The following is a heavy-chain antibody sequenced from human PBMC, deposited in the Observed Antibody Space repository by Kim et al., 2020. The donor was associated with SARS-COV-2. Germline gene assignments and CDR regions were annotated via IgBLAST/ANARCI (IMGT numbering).Heavy chain of an antibody. CDR2: ISYDGSNK. J-gene: IGHJ4*02. D-gene: IGHD4-4*01. CDR1: GFTFSSYG. Sequence: GGSLRLSCAASGFTFSSYGMHWVRQAPGKGLEWVAVISYDGSNKYYADSVKGRFTISRDNSKNTLYLQMNSLRAEDTAVYYCARDSGNSYFDYWGQGTLVTVSS. CDR3: ARDSGNSYFDY. V-gene: IGHV3-33*05.